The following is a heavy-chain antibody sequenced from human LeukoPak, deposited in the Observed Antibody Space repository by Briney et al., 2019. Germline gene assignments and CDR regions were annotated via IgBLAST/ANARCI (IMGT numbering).Heavy chain of an antibody. V-gene: IGHV3-7*03. J-gene: IGHJ4*02. CDR1: GFTFSRYW. CDR2: QDGSET. CDR3: ARMDYYTSGTYTYPNFDY. D-gene: IGHD3-10*01. Sequence: GGSLRLSCAASGFTFSRYWMKQDGSETYYEDSVKGRFTISRDNAKNSLHLQMNSLRAEDAAVFYCARMDYYTSGTYTYPNFDYWGQGTLVTVSS.